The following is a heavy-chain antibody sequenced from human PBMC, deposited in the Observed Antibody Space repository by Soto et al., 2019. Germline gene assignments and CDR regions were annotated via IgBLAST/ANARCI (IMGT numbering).Heavy chain of an antibody. CDR3: AERIGNIGWYWLDT. V-gene: IGHV1-58*01. D-gene: IGHD6-19*01. CDR1: GFTFTSSA. CDR2: IVLGNGNT. J-gene: IGHJ5*02. Sequence: QMHLVQSGPEVKKVGTSVKVSCQASGFTFTSSAVQWVRQARGQPLEWIGWIVLGNGNTNYAQKFQRRITITRDKPSSTAYMDLSRLTSHDTAMYYCAERIGNIGWYWLDTWGQATQVTVSS.